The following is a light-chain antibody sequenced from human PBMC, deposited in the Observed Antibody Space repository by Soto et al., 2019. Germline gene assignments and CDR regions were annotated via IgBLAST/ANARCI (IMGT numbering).Light chain of an antibody. J-gene: IGLJ1*01. CDR3: CSYAGSYTLGV. CDR1: SSDVGGYNY. V-gene: IGLV2-11*01. CDR2: DVS. Sequence: SAVSQPRSVSGSPGQSVTISCTGTSSDVGGYNYVSWYQQHPGKAPKLMIYDVSKRPSGVPDRFSGSKSGNTASLTISGLQAEDEADYYCCSYAGSYTLGVFGTGTKVTVL.